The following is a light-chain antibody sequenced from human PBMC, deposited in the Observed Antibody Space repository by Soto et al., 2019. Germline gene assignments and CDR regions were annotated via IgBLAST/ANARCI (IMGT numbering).Light chain of an antibody. CDR1: QTIHTF. Sequence: DIQMTQSPSSLSASVGGGVTITCRAGQTIHTFLNWYQHKPGKAPQLLIHSASSLQSGVPSRFSGSGSGTDFSLTVDSLQPEETATYYWQQYEHPPYTFGQGTKLEIK. CDR2: SAS. V-gene: IGKV1-33*01. J-gene: IGKJ2*01. CDR3: QQYEHPPYT.